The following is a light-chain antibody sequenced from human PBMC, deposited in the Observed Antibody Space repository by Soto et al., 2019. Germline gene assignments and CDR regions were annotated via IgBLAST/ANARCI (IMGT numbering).Light chain of an antibody. CDR3: CSYAGSSLWV. Sequence: QSALTQPRSVSGSPGQSVTISCTGTSSDVGVYIYVSWYQQHPGKAPQLVIYDVIKRPSGVPYRFSGSKSGNTASLTISGLQAEDEADYYCCSYAGSSLWVFGGGTKLTVL. CDR1: SSDVGVYIY. V-gene: IGLV2-11*01. J-gene: IGLJ3*02. CDR2: DVI.